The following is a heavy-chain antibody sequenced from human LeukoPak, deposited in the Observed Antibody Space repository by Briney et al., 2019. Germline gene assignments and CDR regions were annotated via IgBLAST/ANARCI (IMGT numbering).Heavy chain of an antibody. CDR3: VSAIRAHTLFDY. D-gene: IGHD3-10*01. V-gene: IGHV3-7*02. CDR1: GFIFSNYW. J-gene: IGHJ4*02. Sequence: GGSLRLSCVASGFIFSNYWMIWVRQAPGKGPEWVANIRQDGKEIHYVDSVKGRFTVSRDNAKNSLYLQMNSLRGEGTAVYYCVSAIRAHTLFDYWGQGTLVTVSS. CDR2: IRQDGKEI.